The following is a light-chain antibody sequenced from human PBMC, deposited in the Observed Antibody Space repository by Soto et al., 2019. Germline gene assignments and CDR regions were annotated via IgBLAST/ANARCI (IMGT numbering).Light chain of an antibody. CDR2: SNN. V-gene: IGLV1-44*01. Sequence: QSVLTQPPSASGTPGQRVTVSCSGGSSNIGSNTVNWYQQLPGTAPKLLIYSNNQRPSGVPDRFSGSKSGTSVSLAISGLQSEDEADYYCAAWDDSLNGLVIGGGTKVTVL. CDR3: AAWDDSLNGLV. J-gene: IGLJ3*02. CDR1: SSNIGSNT.